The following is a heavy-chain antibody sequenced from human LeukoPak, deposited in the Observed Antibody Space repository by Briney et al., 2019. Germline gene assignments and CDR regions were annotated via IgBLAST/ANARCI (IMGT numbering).Heavy chain of an antibody. J-gene: IGHJ4*02. Sequence: GGSLRLSCAASGFTFNKVWMTWVRQAPGKGLEWVSSISSSSSYIYYADSVKGRFTISRDNSKNTLYLQMNSLRAEDTAVYYCAKDSNSGWPGSWFDYWGQGTLVTVSS. D-gene: IGHD6-19*01. CDR2: ISSSSSYI. CDR3: AKDSNSGWPGSWFDY. V-gene: IGHV3-21*04. CDR1: GFTFNKVW.